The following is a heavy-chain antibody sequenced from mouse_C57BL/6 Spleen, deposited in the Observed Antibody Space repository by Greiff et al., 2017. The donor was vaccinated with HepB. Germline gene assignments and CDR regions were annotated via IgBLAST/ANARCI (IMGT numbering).Heavy chain of an antibody. Sequence: VQLQQPGAELVMPGASVKLSCKASGYTFTSYWMHWVKQRPGQGLEWIGEIDPSDSYTNYNQKFKGKSTLTVDKSSSTAYMQLSSLTSEDSAVYYCARIAEYFDVWGTGTTVTVSS. CDR2: IDPSDSYT. V-gene: IGHV1-69*01. CDR3: ARIAEYFDV. CDR1: GYTFTSYW. J-gene: IGHJ1*03.